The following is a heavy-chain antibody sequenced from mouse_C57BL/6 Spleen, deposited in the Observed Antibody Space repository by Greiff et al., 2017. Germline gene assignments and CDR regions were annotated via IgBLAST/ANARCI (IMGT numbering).Heavy chain of an antibody. CDR3: ARRVTAYFDY. J-gene: IGHJ2*01. V-gene: IGHV1-59*01. Sequence: QVQLQQPGAELVRPGTSVKLSCKASGYTFTSYWMHWVKQRPGQGLEWIGVIDPSDSYTNYNQKFKGKATLTVDTSSSTAYMQLSSLTSEESAVYYCARRVTAYFDYWGQGTTLTVSS. CDR1: GYTFTSYW. D-gene: IGHD2-3*01. CDR2: IDPSDSYT.